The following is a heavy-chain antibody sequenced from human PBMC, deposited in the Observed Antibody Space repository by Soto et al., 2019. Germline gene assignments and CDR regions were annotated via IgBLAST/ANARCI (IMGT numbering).Heavy chain of an antibody. J-gene: IGHJ4*02. V-gene: IGHV1-69*13. CDR2: IIPIFGTA. Sequence: SVKVSCKASGGTLSSYAISWVRQAPGQGLEWMGGIIPIFGTANYAQKFQGRVTITADESTSTAYMELSSLRSEDTAVYYCAREAFYDFWSGSCSDWGQGTLVTVSS. D-gene: IGHD3-3*01. CDR3: AREAFYDFWSGSCSD. CDR1: GGTLSSYA.